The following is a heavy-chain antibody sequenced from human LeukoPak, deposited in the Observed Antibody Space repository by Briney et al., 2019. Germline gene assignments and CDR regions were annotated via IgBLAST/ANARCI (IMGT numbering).Heavy chain of an antibody. CDR3: ARGRYGSGSLYFDY. Sequence: ASVKVSCKASGYTFTGYYMHWVRQAPGQGLEWMGWINPNSGGTDYAQKFQGRVTMTRDTSISTAYMELSRLRSDDTAVYYCARGRYGSGSLYFDYWGQGTLVTVSS. J-gene: IGHJ4*02. V-gene: IGHV1-2*02. CDR1: GYTFTGYY. D-gene: IGHD3-10*01. CDR2: INPNSGGT.